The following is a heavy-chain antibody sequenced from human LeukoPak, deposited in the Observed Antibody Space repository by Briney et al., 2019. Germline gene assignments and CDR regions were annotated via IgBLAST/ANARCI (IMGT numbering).Heavy chain of an antibody. CDR2: ISYEGSNK. J-gene: IGHJ4*02. CDR1: GFTFSSYG. CDR3: ARDDTRGVFDY. D-gene: IGHD3-10*01. Sequence: PGGSLRLSCAASGFTFSSYGMHWVRQAPGKGLEWVAVISYEGSNKYYADSVKGRFTISRDNSKNTLYLQMNSLRAEDTAVYYCARDDTRGVFDYWGQGTLVTVSS. V-gene: IGHV3-30*03.